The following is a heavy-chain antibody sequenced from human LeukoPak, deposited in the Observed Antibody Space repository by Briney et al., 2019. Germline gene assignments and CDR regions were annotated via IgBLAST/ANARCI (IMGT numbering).Heavy chain of an antibody. D-gene: IGHD6-13*01. CDR3: ARTAGAGTPFFYYGMDV. J-gene: IGHJ6*02. CDR2: ISDSGGST. Sequence: GGSLRLSCAASGFTFSNYAMTRVRQAPGKGLEWVSVISDSGGSTFYADSVKGRFTISRDNSKNTLYLQMNSLRAEDTAVYYCARTAGAGTPFFYYGMDVWGQGTTVTVFS. CDR1: GFTFSNYA. V-gene: IGHV3-23*01.